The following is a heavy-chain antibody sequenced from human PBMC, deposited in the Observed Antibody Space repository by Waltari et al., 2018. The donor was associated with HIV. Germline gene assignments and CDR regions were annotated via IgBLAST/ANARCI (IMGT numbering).Heavy chain of an antibody. CDR2: IYYSGST. V-gene: IGHV4-39*01. J-gene: IGHJ4*02. CDR3: ARLCDRGYSYGVIDY. CDR1: GGSISSSSYY. Sequence: QLQLQESGPGLVKPSETLSLTCTVSGGSISSSSYYWGWIRQPPGKGLEWIGSIYYSGSTYYNPSPTSRVTISVDTSKNQFSLKLSSVTAADTAVYYCARLCDRGYSYGVIDYWGQGTLVTVSS. D-gene: IGHD5-18*01.